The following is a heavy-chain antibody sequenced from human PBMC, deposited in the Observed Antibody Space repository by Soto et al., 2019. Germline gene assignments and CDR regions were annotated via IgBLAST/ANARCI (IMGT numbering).Heavy chain of an antibody. J-gene: IGHJ2*01. CDR3: ARCYCSVGSCYTCWHFDL. D-gene: IGHD2-15*01. Sequence: QVQLVQSGAEVKKPGASVKVSCKASGYTFNIYGISWVRQAPGQGLEWMGWIDPYNGNTDHAQNFQGRVTMTTDTSTNTAYMELRSLRSDDTALYYCARCYCSVGSCYTCWHFDLWGRGTLVTVSS. CDR2: IDPYNGNT. V-gene: IGHV1-18*01. CDR1: GYTFNIYG.